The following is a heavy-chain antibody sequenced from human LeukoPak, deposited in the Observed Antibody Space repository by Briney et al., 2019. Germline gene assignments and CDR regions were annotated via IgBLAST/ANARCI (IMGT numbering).Heavy chain of an antibody. V-gene: IGHV1-18*01. Sequence: ASVKVSCKASGYTFTIYGISWVRQAPGQGLEWMGWISAYNGNTNYSQKLQGRVTMTTDTSTSTAYMELRSLRSDDTAVYYCARADIVVVPAASKSQFADYWGQGTLVTVSS. CDR3: ARADIVVVPAASKSQFADY. CDR2: ISAYNGNT. CDR1: GYTFTIYG. D-gene: IGHD2-2*01. J-gene: IGHJ4*02.